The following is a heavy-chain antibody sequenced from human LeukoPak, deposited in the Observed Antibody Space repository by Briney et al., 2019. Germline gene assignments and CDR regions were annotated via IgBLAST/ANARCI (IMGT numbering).Heavy chain of an antibody. V-gene: IGHV4-39*07. CDR3: ARASAVVKMDFFDY. CDR1: GGSISSSRYY. Sequence: PSETLSLTCTVSGGSISSSRYYWGWIRQPPGKGLEWIGSIYYSGSTYYNPSLKSRVTISVDTSKNQFSLKLSSVTAADTAVYYCARASAVVKMDFFDYWGQGTLVTVSS. D-gene: IGHD3-22*01. CDR2: IYYSGST. J-gene: IGHJ4*02.